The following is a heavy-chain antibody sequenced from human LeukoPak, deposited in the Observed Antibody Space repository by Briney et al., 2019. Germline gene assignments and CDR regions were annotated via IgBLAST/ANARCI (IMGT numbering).Heavy chain of an antibody. CDR2: ISYDGSNK. D-gene: IGHD7-27*01. CDR1: GFTFSSYG. Sequence: GGSLRLSCAASGFTFSSYGMHWVRQAPGKGLEWVAVISYDGSNKYYADSVKGRFTISRDNSKNTLYLQMNSLRAEDTAVYYCARIVSSHWDTWGQGTLVTVSS. J-gene: IGHJ5*02. CDR3: ARIVSSHWDT. V-gene: IGHV3-30*03.